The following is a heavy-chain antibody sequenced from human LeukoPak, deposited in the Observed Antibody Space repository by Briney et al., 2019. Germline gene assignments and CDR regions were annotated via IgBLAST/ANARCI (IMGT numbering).Heavy chain of an antibody. D-gene: IGHD2-2*01. CDR1: GFTFSSYS. CDR2: ISSSSSYI. V-gene: IGHV3-21*01. Sequence: GGSLSLSCAASGFTFSSYSMNWVRRAPGKGLEWVSSISSSSSYIYYADSVKGRFTISRDNAKNSLYLQMNSLRAEDTAVYYCARDRIVYCSSTSCYSDAFDIWGQGTMVTVSS. CDR3: ARDRIVYCSSTSCYSDAFDI. J-gene: IGHJ3*02.